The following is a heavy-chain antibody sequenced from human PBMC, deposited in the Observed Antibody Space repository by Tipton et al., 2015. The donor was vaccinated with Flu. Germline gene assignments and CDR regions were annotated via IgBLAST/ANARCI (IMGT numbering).Heavy chain of an antibody. CDR3: ARDLAGDGDY. V-gene: IGHV3-48*03. Sequence: SLRLSCTASGFTFSTYEMNWVRQAPGEGLDWVAYISSSGINIDYADSVKGRFTISRDNARNSVYLQMNSLRAEDTAVYYCARDLAGDGDYWGQGTLVTVSS. D-gene: IGHD6-19*01. J-gene: IGHJ4*02. CDR2: ISSSGINI. CDR1: GFTFSTYE.